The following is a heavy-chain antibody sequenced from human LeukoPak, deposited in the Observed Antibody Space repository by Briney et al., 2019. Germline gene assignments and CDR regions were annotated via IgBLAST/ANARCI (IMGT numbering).Heavy chain of an antibody. J-gene: IGHJ4*02. D-gene: IGHD6-19*01. CDR3: ARADGYSSGWYRSVYGY. CDR2: MNPNSGNT. Sequence: EASVKVSCKASGYTFTSYDINWVRQATGQGLEWMGWMNPNSGNTGYAQKFQGRVTMTRDTSISTAYMELSRLRSDDTAVYYCARADGYSSGWYRSVYGYWGQGTLVTVSS. V-gene: IGHV1-8*01. CDR1: GYTFTSYD.